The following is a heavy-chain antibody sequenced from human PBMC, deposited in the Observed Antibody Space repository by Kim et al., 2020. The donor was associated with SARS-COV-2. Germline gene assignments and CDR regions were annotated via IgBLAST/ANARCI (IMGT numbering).Heavy chain of an antibody. CDR3: ARESHNRGLIPTGVDV. CDR2: IRSSGST. V-gene: IGHV4-4*07. CDR1: GDFTPYDY. Sequence: SETLSLTCSVSGDFTPYDYWSWTRQPAGKTLQWIGRIRSSGSTSYDPSFESRVTVSLDTSKKQLSLELTSVTAADTAVYYCARESHNRGLIPTGVDVWGQGTTVTVSS. J-gene: IGHJ6*02. D-gene: IGHD3-16*02.